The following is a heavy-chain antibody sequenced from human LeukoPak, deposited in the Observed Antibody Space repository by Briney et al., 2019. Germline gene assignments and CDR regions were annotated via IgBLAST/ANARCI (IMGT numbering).Heavy chain of an antibody. D-gene: IGHD1-26*01. J-gene: IGHJ3*02. Sequence: PSETLSLPCTVSGGSFSSYYWSWIRQPPGKGLEWIGYIYYSGSTNYNPSLKSRVTISVDTSKNQFSMKLSSVTAADTAVYYCARRSYGIDNAFDIWGQGTMVTVSS. CDR2: IYYSGST. CDR1: GGSFSSYY. V-gene: IGHV4-59*08. CDR3: ARRSYGIDNAFDI.